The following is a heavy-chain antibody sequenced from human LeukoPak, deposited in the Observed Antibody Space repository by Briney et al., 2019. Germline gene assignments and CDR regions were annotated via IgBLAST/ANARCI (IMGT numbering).Heavy chain of an antibody. J-gene: IGHJ6*02. V-gene: IGHV4-59*01. D-gene: IGHD4-17*01. CDR3: ATTPVTNYYYYGLDV. Sequence: SETLSLTCTVSGASISTYYWSWIRQPPGKGLEWIGFIHNSGSTNYNPSLKSRVTISVDTSKNHISLNLSSVTAADTAVYYCATTPVTNYYYYGLDVWGQGTTVTVSS. CDR1: GASISTYY. CDR2: IHNSGST.